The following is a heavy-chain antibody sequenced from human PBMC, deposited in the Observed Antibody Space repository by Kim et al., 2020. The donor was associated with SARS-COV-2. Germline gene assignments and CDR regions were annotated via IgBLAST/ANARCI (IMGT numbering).Heavy chain of an antibody. CDR1: GFTFSSYG. CDR3: ARDAGGSSPYNYRMDV. J-gene: IGHJ6*01. Sequence: GGSLRLSCAASGFTFSSYGMHWVRQAPGKGLEWVAVIWYDGSNKYYADSVKGRFTISRDNSKNTLYLQMNSLRAEDTAVYYCARDAGGSSPYNYRMDVWGRGTTVTVSS. CDR2: IWYDGSNK. V-gene: IGHV3-33*01. D-gene: IGHD2-15*01.